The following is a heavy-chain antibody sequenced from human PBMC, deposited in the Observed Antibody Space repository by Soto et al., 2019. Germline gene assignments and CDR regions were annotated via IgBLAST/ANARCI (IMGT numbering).Heavy chain of an antibody. CDR1: GGSISSYY. CDR3: ARVGGSGSYYNGGYYYYGMDV. J-gene: IGHJ6*02. V-gene: IGHV4-59*01. D-gene: IGHD3-10*01. Sequence: PSETLSLTCTVSGGSISSYYWSWIRQPPGKGLEWIGYIYYSGSTNYNPSLKSRVTISVDTSKNQFSLKLSSVTAADTAVYYCARVGGSGSYYNGGYYYYGMDVWGQGTTVTVSS. CDR2: IYYSGST.